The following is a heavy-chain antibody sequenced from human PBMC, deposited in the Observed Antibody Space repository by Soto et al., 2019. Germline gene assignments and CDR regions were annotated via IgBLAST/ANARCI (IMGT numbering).Heavy chain of an antibody. CDR3: ARDRNSSSSYYYYYYGMDV. CDR1: GFTFSSYG. D-gene: IGHD6-6*01. J-gene: IGHJ6*02. CDR2: IWYDGSNK. V-gene: IGHV3-33*01. Sequence: GGSLRLSCAASGFTFSSYGMHWVRQAPGKGLEWVAVIWYDGSNKYYADSVKGRFTISRDNSKNTLYLQMNSLRAEDTAVYYCARDRNSSSSYYYYYYGMDVWGQGTTVTVSS.